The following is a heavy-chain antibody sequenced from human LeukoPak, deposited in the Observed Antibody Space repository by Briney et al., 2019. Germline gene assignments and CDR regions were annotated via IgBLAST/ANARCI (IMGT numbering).Heavy chain of an antibody. CDR1: GGSVSDYY. CDR3: ASQTYGYFDY. D-gene: IGHD3-10*01. CDR2: IYHTGST. J-gene: IGHJ4*02. Sequence: SETLSLTCTISGGSVSDYYWSWIRQSPGKGLEWIGYIYHTGSTSYSPSLKSRVTISADTSQNQFSLKLSSVTAADTAVYYCASQTYGYFDYWGQGTLVTVSS. V-gene: IGHV4-59*02.